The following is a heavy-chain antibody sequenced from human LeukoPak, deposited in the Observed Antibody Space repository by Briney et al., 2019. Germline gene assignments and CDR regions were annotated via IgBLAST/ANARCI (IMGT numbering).Heavy chain of an antibody. CDR1: GFTFSSYS. CDR3: ARDLVLAARSFDY. CDR2: ISSSSSYI. J-gene: IGHJ4*02. V-gene: IGHV3-21*01. Sequence: GGSLRLSCAASGFTFSSYSMNWVRQAPGKGLEWVSSISSSSSYIYYADSVKGRFTISRDNAKNSLYLQMNSLRAEDTAVYYCARDLVLAARSFDYWGQGTLVTVSS. D-gene: IGHD6-6*01.